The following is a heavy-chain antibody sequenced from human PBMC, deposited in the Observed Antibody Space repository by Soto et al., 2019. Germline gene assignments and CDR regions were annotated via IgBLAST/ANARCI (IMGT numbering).Heavy chain of an antibody. V-gene: IGHV4-39*01. Sequence: QLQLQESGPGLVKPSETLSLTCTVSGGSISSSSYYWGWIRQPPGKGLEWIGSIYSSGNTYYNPSPKSRATISVDTSKKQFSLNLNSVTAADTAVYYCARGEALDTQLDYWGQGTLVTVSS. CDR2: IYSSGNT. CDR3: ARGEALDTQLDY. J-gene: IGHJ4*02. D-gene: IGHD5-18*01. CDR1: GGSISSSSYY.